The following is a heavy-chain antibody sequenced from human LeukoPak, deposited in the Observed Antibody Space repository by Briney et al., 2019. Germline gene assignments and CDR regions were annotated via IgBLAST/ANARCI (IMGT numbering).Heavy chain of an antibody. J-gene: IGHJ4*02. Sequence: SETLSLTCTVSGGSISSGSYYWSWIRQPAGKGLEWVGRIYTSGSTNYNPSLKSRVTISVDTSKNQFSLKLSSVTAADTAIYYCASEDTAIDYWGQGTLVTVSS. V-gene: IGHV4-61*02. CDR3: ASEDTAIDY. D-gene: IGHD5-18*01. CDR1: GGSISSGSYY. CDR2: IYTSGST.